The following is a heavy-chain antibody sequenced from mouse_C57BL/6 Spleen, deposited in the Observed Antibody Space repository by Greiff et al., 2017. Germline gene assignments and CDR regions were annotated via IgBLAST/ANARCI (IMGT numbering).Heavy chain of an antibody. V-gene: IGHV1-81*01. CDR1: GYTFTSYG. CDR2: IYPRSCNT. CDR3: AGADYPGND. J-gene: IGHJ3*01. D-gene: IGHD2-1*01. Sequence: QVQLQQSGAELARPGASVKLSCKASGYTFTSYGISWVKQSTGQGLEWIGEIYPRSCNTYYNEKFKGKATLPADKSSRTAYMELRSLTSEDSAVYFCAGADYPGNDWGQGTLVTVAA.